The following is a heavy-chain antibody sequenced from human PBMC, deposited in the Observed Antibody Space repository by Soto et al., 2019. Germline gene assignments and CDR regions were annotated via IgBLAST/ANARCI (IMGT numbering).Heavy chain of an antibody. V-gene: IGHV1-69*02. CDR1: GGTFSSYT. Sequence: QVQLVQSGAEVKKPGSSVKVSCKASGGTFSSYTISWVRQAPGQGLEWMGRIIPILGIANYAQKFQGRVTITADXXTXTXXMELSSLRSEDTAVYYCARGYSSGWFPYYYYGMDVWGQGTTVTVSS. J-gene: IGHJ6*02. CDR2: IIPILGIA. D-gene: IGHD6-19*01. CDR3: ARGYSSGWFPYYYYGMDV.